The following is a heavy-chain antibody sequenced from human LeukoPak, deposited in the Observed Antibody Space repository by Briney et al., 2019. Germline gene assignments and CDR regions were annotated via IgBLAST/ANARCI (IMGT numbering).Heavy chain of an antibody. Sequence: GGSLRLSCVTSAFTFRDHWMHWVRQAPGKGLVWVSRIRGDSNSISYADSVKGRFTISRDNAKSTLYLQMNNLRVEDTAVYCCATNTYADYVSVDIWGQGTMVTVSS. J-gene: IGHJ3*02. CDR2: IRGDSNSI. CDR3: ATNTYADYVSVDI. V-gene: IGHV3-74*01. CDR1: AFTFRDHW. D-gene: IGHD2-2*01.